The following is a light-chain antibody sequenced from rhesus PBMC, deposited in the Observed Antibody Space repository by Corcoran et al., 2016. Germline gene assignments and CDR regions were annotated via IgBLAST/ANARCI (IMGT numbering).Light chain of an antibody. J-gene: IGKJ2*01. CDR1: QSVSNY. CDR2: GAS. Sequence: EIEMTQSPATLALSPGERATLSCRASQSVSNYLVWYPKKPGQAPRLLLDGASPRATGIPYRFSGRGSGTDFSLPIGSLGPEDVGLYFWLQSGSWPYSFGQGTKVKIK. V-gene: IGKV3-24*04. CDR3: LQSGSWPYS.